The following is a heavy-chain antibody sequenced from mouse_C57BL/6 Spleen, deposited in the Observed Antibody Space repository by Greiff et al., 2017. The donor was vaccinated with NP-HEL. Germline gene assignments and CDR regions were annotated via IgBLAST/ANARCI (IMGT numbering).Heavy chain of an antibody. CDR1: GYTFTPYP. CDR3: ERRSNYWVDY. J-gene: IGHJ3*01. D-gene: IGHD2-5*01. Sequence: VQLQQSGAELVKPGASVKMSCKASGYTFTPYPLEWLKQNHGTSLAWIGNFLPYNDDTKYNEKFKGKATLTVEKSSSTVYLELSRLTSDDSAVYYWERRSNYWVDYWGKGTLVNVSA. CDR2: FLPYNDDT. V-gene: IGHV1-47*01.